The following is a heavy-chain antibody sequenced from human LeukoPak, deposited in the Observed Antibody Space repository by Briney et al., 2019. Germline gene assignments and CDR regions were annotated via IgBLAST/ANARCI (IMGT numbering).Heavy chain of an antibody. D-gene: IGHD5-18*01. CDR2: ISYDGSNK. V-gene: IGHV3-30*03. CDR3: ARVAYSYGYYWFDP. Sequence: GRSLRLSCAASGFTFSSYGMHWVRQAPGKGLEWVAVISYDGSNKYYADSVKGRFTISRDNAKNSLYLQMNSLRAEDTALYHCARVAYSYGYYWFDPWGQGTLVTVSS. J-gene: IGHJ5*02. CDR1: GFTFSSYG.